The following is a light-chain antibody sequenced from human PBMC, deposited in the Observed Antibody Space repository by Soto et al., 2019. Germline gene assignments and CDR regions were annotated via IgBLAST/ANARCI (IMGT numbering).Light chain of an antibody. CDR1: QSIRSY. V-gene: IGKV1-39*01. Sequence: DIQMTQSPSSLSASVGDRVTITCRASQSIRSYLNWYQQKRGKAPKLXIYAASSLQSGVQSRFIGSGSGTDFTRTISSLQPEDFATDYCQQSYSTTITFGQGTRLENK. CDR2: AAS. J-gene: IGKJ5*01. CDR3: QQSYSTTIT.